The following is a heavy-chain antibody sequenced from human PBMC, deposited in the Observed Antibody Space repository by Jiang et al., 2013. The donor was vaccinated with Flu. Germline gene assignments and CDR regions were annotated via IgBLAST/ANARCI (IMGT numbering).Heavy chain of an antibody. CDR1: GDSVSSNSAS. CDR2: TYYRSKWYN. J-gene: IGHJ3*02. CDR3: TRGSAFDI. V-gene: IGHV6-1*01. Sequence: QTLSLTCAISGDSVSSNSASWNWIRQSPSRGLEWLGRTYYRSKWYNDYAVSVKGRITVNPDTSKNQFSLQLNSVTPEDTAIYYCTRGSAFDIWGQGTMVTVSS.